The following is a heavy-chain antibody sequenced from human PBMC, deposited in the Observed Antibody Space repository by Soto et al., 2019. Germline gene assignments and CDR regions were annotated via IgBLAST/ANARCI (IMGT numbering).Heavy chain of an antibody. Sequence: SETLSLTCIVSGGSISSRSYYWGWIRQPPGKGLEWIGTISFSGSTYYGLSLKSRLTISVDTSRNHFSLKLSSVTAADTAVYYCASLVSGQHEYFDYWGQGALVTVSS. CDR1: GGSISSRSYY. CDR3: ASLVSGQHEYFDY. J-gene: IGHJ4*02. CDR2: ISFSGST. D-gene: IGHD5-12*01. V-gene: IGHV4-39*02.